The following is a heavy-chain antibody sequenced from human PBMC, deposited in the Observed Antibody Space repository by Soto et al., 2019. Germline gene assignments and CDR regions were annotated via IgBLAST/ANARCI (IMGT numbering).Heavy chain of an antibody. Sequence: GASVKVSCKASGYTFTSYGISWVRQAPGQGLEWMGWISAYNGNTNYAQKLQGRVTMTTDTSTSTAYMELRSLRSDDTAVYYCARPSRRLDILTGYLAKDAFDIWGKGKMVTV. J-gene: IGHJ3*02. CDR2: ISAYNGNT. CDR1: GYTFTSYG. V-gene: IGHV1-18*01. CDR3: ARPSRRLDILTGYLAKDAFDI. D-gene: IGHD3-9*01.